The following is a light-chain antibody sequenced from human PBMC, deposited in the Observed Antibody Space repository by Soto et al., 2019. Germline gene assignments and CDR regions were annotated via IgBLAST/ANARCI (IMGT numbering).Light chain of an antibody. Sequence: EMVMTQSPATLSVSPGERATLSCRASQSVSHKLAWYQQRPGQAPRLLIFGASNRATGIPDRFSGSGSGTDFSLTISRLEPEDCAVYYCQQYGNSITFGGGTKVDIK. CDR2: GAS. CDR1: QSVSHK. CDR3: QQYGNSIT. V-gene: IGKV3-20*01. J-gene: IGKJ4*01.